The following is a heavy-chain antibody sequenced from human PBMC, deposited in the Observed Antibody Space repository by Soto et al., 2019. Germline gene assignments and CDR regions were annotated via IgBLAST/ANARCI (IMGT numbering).Heavy chain of an antibody. J-gene: IGHJ6*02. CDR1: GGSFSGYY. Sequence: PSETLSLTCAVYGGSFSGYYWSWIRQPPGKGLEWIGEINHSGSTNYNPSLKSRVTISVDTSKNQFSLKLSSVTAADTAVYYCARATLGYYGMDVWGQGTTVTVSS. V-gene: IGHV4-34*01. CDR3: ARATLGYYGMDV. CDR2: INHSGST.